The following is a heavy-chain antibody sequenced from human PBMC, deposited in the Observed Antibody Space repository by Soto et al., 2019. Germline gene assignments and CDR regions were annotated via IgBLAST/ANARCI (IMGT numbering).Heavy chain of an antibody. D-gene: IGHD6-25*01. Sequence: QEQLVQSGAEVKEPGSSVKVSCKASGGSFSNYAFGWVRQAPGQGLEWMGGIIPMSATANYARKFQGRVTITADESTNTAYMELSSLRSEDTAMYYCARGRSAATLLNDPFHISGQGTMVTVS. CDR1: GGSFSNYA. V-gene: IGHV1-69*01. J-gene: IGHJ3*02. CDR2: IIPMSATA. CDR3: ARGRSAATLLNDPFHI.